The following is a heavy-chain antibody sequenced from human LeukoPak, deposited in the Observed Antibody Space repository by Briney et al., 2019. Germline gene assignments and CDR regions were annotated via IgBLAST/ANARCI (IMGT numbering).Heavy chain of an antibody. V-gene: IGHV4-31*03. D-gene: IGHD6-13*01. CDR3: PRLGPQQQHYGMDV. Sequence: SQTLSLTCTVSGGSISSGGYYWSWIRQHPGKGLEWIGYIYYSGSTYYNPSLKSRVTISVDTSKNQFSLKLSSVTAADTAVYYCPRLGPQQQHYGMDVWGQGTTVTVSS. CDR1: GGSISSGGYY. J-gene: IGHJ6*02. CDR2: IYYSGST.